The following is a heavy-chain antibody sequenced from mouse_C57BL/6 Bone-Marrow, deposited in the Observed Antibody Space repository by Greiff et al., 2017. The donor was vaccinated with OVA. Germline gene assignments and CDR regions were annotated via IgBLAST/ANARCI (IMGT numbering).Heavy chain of an antibody. CDR2: INPSNGGT. V-gene: IGHV1-53*01. CDR3: ARFGYYRAWFAY. J-gene: IGHJ3*01. D-gene: IGHD2-3*01. CDR1: GYTFTSYL. Sequence: QVQLQQPGTELVKPGASVKLSCKASGYTFTSYLMHWVKQRPGQGLEWIGNINPSNGGTNYNEKFKSKATLTVDKSSSTASMQLSSLTSEDSAVYYCARFGYYRAWFAYWGQGTLVTVSA.